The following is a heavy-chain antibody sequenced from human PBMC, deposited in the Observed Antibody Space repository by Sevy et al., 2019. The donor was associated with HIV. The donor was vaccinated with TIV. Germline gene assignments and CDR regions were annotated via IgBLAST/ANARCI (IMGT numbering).Heavy chain of an antibody. CDR2: FDPEDGET. V-gene: IGHV1-24*01. CDR3: AAAREYYEDTSGYLDY. D-gene: IGHD3-22*01. J-gene: IGHJ4*02. CDR1: GSTLSKLS. Sequence: ASVKVSCKVSGSTLSKLSMYWVRQAPGKGLEWMGRFDPEDGETIYSQKFQGRVTMTEDTSTDTAYMELSSLRSEDTAVYHCAAAREYYEDTSGYLDYWGQGTLVTVSS.